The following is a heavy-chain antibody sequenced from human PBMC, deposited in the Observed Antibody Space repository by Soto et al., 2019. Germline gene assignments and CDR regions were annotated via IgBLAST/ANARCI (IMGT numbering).Heavy chain of an antibody. Sequence: ASVKVSCKASGYTFTSYDINWVRQATGQGLEWMGGMNPNSGNTDYAQKFQGRVTMTRNTSISTAYMELSSLISEDTAVYYCARSRPTESLYHYDSSGYYNCFGPCGQGTLVTVSS. D-gene: IGHD3-22*01. CDR1: GYTFTSYD. CDR3: ARSRPTESLYHYDSSGYYNCFGP. V-gene: IGHV1-8*01. CDR2: MNPNSGNT. J-gene: IGHJ5*02.